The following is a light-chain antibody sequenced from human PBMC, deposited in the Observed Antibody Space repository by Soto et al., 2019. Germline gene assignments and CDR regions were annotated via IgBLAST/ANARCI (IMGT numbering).Light chain of an antibody. CDR2: DVT. CDR1: SSDVGGYNF. J-gene: IGLJ2*01. V-gene: IGLV2-14*03. CDR3: SSYTISNALV. Sequence: SALTQPASVSGSPGQSITISCTGTSSDVGGYNFVSWFQQHPGKAPKVILTDVTNRPSGVSNRFSGSKSGNTASLTISGLHSDYDAYYYCSSYTISNALVFGGGTKLTVL.